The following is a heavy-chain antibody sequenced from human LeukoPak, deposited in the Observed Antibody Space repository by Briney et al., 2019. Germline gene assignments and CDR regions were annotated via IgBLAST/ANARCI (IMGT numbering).Heavy chain of an antibody. D-gene: IGHD3-10*01. CDR1: GDSFSSVSYY. CDR2: IYYSGST. J-gene: IGHJ4*02. V-gene: IGHV4-61*01. Sequence: SETLSLTCTVSGDSFSSVSYYWSWIRQPPGKGLEWIGYIYYSGSTNYNLSFKSRVTMSIDTSKNQFSLKLSSVTAADTAVYYCARAKVTMIRGERVLDYWGQGTLVTVSS. CDR3: ARAKVTMIRGERVLDY.